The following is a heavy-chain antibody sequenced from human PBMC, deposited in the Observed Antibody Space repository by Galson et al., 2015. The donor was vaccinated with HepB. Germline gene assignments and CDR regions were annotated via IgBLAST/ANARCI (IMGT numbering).Heavy chain of an antibody. D-gene: IGHD3-10*01. Sequence: SLRLSCAASGFTFSSYSMNWVRQAPGKGLEWVSSISSSSSYIYYADSVKGRFTISRDNAKNSLYLQMNSLRAEDTAVYYCAVGSGSYPNSGYWGQGTLVTVSS. V-gene: IGHV3-21*01. J-gene: IGHJ4*02. CDR1: GFTFSSYS. CDR3: AVGSGSYPNSGY. CDR2: ISSSSSYI.